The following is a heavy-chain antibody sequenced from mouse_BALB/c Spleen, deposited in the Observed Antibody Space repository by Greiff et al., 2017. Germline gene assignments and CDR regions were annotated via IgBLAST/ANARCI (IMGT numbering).Heavy chain of an antibody. CDR1: GYTFTDYE. Sequence: VHLVESGAELVRPGASVTLSCKASGYTFTDYEMHWVKQTPVHGLEWIGAIDPETGGTAYNQKFKGKATLTADKSSSTAYMELRSLTSEDSAVYYCTRDTTVAVYFDYWGQGTTLTVSS. D-gene: IGHD1-1*01. V-gene: IGHV1-15*01. CDR2: IDPETGGT. CDR3: TRDTTVAVYFDY. J-gene: IGHJ2*01.